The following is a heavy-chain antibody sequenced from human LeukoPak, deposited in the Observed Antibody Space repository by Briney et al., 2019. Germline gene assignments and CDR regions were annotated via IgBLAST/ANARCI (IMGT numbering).Heavy chain of an antibody. Sequence: GESLKISCQASGYSFTSSWIGWARQMPGKGLEWMAIINPGDSDTRYSPSFQGQVTISADKSISTVYLQWGSLKASDTAMYYCARRGSYGMDVWGQGTTVTVSS. D-gene: IGHD3-16*01. CDR3: ARRGSYGMDV. CDR2: INPGDSDT. J-gene: IGHJ6*02. CDR1: GYSFTSSW. V-gene: IGHV5-51*01.